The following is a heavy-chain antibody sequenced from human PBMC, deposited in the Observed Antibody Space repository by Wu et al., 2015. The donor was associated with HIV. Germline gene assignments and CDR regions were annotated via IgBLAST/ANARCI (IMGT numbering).Heavy chain of an antibody. V-gene: IGHV1-46*02. D-gene: IGHD6-19*01. CDR3: ARAEGSGWYPLDY. Sequence: QVQLVQSGPEVKKPGASVKVSCKASGYTRNTYYIHWVRQAPGQGLEWMGIINPSGGSTSYAQKFQGRVTMTRDTSTSTVYMELSSLRSEDTAVYYCARAEGSGWYPLDYWGQGTLVTVSS. CDR2: INPSGGST. CDR1: GYTRNTYY. J-gene: IGHJ4*02.